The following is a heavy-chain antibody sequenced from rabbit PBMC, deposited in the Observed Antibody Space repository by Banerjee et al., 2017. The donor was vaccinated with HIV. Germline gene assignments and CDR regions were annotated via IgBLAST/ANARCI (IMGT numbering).Heavy chain of an antibody. Sequence: QEQLVESGGGLVKPEGSLTLTCKASGFDLSSYSYMCWVRQAPGKGLELIACIYTNSGITSYASWANGRFTISRSTSLNTVDLKMTSLTAADTATYFCARGGYAGNSPFNLWGPGTLVTVS. CDR1: GFDLSSYSY. J-gene: IGHJ4*01. CDR3: ARGGYAGNSPFNL. CDR2: IYTNSGIT. V-gene: IGHV1S43*01. D-gene: IGHD8-1*01.